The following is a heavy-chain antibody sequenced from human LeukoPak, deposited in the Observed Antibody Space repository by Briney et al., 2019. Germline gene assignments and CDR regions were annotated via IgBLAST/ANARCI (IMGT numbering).Heavy chain of an antibody. CDR1: GFTFSSYA. V-gene: IGHV3-64*01. CDR3: ARDKRGYYYGMDV. CDR2: ISSNGGST. J-gene: IGHJ6*02. D-gene: IGHD3-10*01. Sequence: PGGSLRLSCAASGFTFSSYAMHRVRQAPGKGLEYVSAISSNGGSTYYANSVKGRFTISRDNSKNTLYLQMGSLRAEDMAVYYCARDKRGYYYGMDVWGQGTTVTVSS.